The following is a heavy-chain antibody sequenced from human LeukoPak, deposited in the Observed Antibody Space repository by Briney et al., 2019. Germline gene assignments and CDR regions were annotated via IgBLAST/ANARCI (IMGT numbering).Heavy chain of an antibody. CDR2: MKQDGSEK. D-gene: IGHD2-15*01. V-gene: IGHV3-7*01. J-gene: IGHJ5*02. Sequence: PGGSLRLSCVASGFTFSSYRMNWVRQAPGKGLEWVASMKQDGSEKYYVDSLKGRFTISRDNAKNSLYLQMNSLRAEDTAVYYCARGPVMVAATPWFDPWGQGTLVTVSS. CDR1: GFTFSSYR. CDR3: ARGPVMVAATPWFDP.